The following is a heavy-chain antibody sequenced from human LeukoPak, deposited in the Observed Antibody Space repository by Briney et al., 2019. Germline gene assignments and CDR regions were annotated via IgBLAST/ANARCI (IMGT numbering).Heavy chain of an antibody. Sequence: PSEALSLTCTVSGDSIRSGGYYWSWLRQHPGKGLEWIGFIYYSGSTYYNPSLKSRLTILLDTSKNQFSLKLRSVTAADTAVYYCASARSGFIDYYYYYMDVWGKGTTVTVSS. J-gene: IGHJ6*03. CDR1: GDSIRSGGYY. CDR2: IYYSGST. CDR3: ASARSGFIDYYYYYMDV. V-gene: IGHV4-31*03. D-gene: IGHD3-16*02.